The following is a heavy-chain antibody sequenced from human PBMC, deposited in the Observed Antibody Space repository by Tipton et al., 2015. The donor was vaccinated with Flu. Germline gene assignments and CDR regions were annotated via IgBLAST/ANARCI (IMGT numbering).Heavy chain of an antibody. V-gene: IGHV3-49*04. CDR1: GFTFSDHS. CDR2: IRSITHGAST. J-gene: IGHJ3*02. Sequence: VQLVQSGGGLVQPGGSLRLSCTASGFTFSDHSMSWVRQAPGKGPEWISFIRSITHGASTEYAASVQGRFTISRDDSKSIAYLQMNSLKTEDTAVYYCTRDQFALTVYTRSAFDTWGQGTMVTVSS. D-gene: IGHD2-8*01. CDR3: TRDQFALTVYTRSAFDT.